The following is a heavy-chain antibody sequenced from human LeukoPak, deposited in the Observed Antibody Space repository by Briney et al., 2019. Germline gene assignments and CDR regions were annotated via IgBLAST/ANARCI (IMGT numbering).Heavy chain of an antibody. D-gene: IGHD3-10*01. J-gene: IGHJ5*02. V-gene: IGHV4-34*01. CDR3: ARGHKLSFGAGNWFDP. CDR2: INDSGST. Sequence: SETLSLTCAVYGESFSGYYWSWIRQPPGKGLEWIAEINDSGSTNYNPSLRSRVTISVDTSKNQFSLKLSSVTAADTAVYYCARGHKLSFGAGNWFDPWGQGTLVTVSS. CDR1: GESFSGYY.